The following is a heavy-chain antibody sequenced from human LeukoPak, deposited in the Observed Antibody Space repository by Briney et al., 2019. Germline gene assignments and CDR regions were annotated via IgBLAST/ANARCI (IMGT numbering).Heavy chain of an antibody. Sequence: ASVKVSCKASGYTFTSYGISWVRQAPGQGLEWMGWISAYNGNTNYAQKLQGRVTMTTDTSTSTAYMELRSLRSDDTAVYYCARAPGYCSGGSCSNWFDPWGQGTLVTVSS. J-gene: IGHJ5*02. CDR2: ISAYNGNT. D-gene: IGHD2-15*01. CDR3: ARAPGYCSGGSCSNWFDP. CDR1: GYTFTSYG. V-gene: IGHV1-18*01.